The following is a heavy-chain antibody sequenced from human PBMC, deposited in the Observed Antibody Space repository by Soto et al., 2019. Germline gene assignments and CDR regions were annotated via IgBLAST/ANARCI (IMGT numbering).Heavy chain of an antibody. V-gene: IGHV3-23*01. CDR2: ISGSGGST. D-gene: IGHD3-3*01. J-gene: IGHJ4*02. CDR1: GFTFSSYA. Sequence: GGSLRLSCAASGFTFSSYAMSWVRQAPGKGLEWVSAISGSGGSTYYADSVKGRFTISRDNSKNTLYLQMNSLRAEDTAVYYCATHLKDFWSGYPYYFDYWGQGTLVTVSS. CDR3: ATHLKDFWSGYPYYFDY.